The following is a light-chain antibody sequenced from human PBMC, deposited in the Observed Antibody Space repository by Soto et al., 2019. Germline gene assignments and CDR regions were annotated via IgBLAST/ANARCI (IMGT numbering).Light chain of an antibody. V-gene: IGKV4-1*01. CDR3: QQYCTTPFS. Sequence: DIVMTQSPDSLAVSLGERATINCKSSQSVLYSSNNKNHLAWYQQKPGQPPKLLIHWASIRESGVPDRFSGSGSGTDFPLTISSLQAEDVATYYCQQYCTTPFSFGPGTKVDIK. CDR2: WAS. CDR1: QSVLYSSNNKNH. J-gene: IGKJ3*01.